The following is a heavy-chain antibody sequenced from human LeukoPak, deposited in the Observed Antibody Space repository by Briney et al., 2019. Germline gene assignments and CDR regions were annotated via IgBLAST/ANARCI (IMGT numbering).Heavy chain of an antibody. V-gene: IGHV3-30*02. CDR1: GFTFSSYG. CDR3: ARVSIGWYHFDY. D-gene: IGHD6-19*01. CDR2: IHFDGSDK. J-gene: IGHJ4*02. Sequence: GGSLRLSCAASGFTFSSYGMHWVRQAPGKGLEWVAFIHFDGSDKYFPDSVKGRFTISRDNSKNTLYLQMNSLRDEDTAVYYCARVSIGWYHFDYWGQGTLVTVSS.